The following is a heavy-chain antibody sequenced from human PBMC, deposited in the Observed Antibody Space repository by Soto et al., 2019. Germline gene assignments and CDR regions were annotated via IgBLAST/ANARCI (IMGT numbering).Heavy chain of an antibody. V-gene: IGHV4-30-4*01. CDR1: GGSISSGDYY. CDR3: ARASRGITMVRGTTAWFDP. CDR2: IYYSGCT. J-gene: IGHJ5*02. Sequence: SETLSLTCTVSGGSISSGDYYWSWIRQPPGKGLEWIGYIYYSGCTYYNPSLKSRVTISVDTSKNQFSLKLSSVTAADTAVYYCARASRGITMVRGTTAWFDPWGQGTLVTVSS. D-gene: IGHD3-10*01.